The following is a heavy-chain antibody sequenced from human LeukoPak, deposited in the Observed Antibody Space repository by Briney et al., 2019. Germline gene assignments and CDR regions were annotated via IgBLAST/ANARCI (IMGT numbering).Heavy chain of an antibody. CDR3: ARWNYYESSRAFDI. Sequence: PSQTLSLTCTVSGGSISSGGYYWSWIRQHPGKGLEWIGYIYYSGSTYYNPSLKSRVTISVDTSKNHFSLKLNSVTAADTAMYYCARWNYYESSRAFDIWGQGTMVTVSS. D-gene: IGHD3-22*01. V-gene: IGHV4-31*03. CDR1: GGSISSGGYY. J-gene: IGHJ3*02. CDR2: IYYSGST.